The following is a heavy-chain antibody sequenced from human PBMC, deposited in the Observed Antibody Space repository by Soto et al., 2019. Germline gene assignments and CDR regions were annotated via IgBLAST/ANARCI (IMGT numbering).Heavy chain of an antibody. CDR1: ADSFNSGGFF. D-gene: IGHD3-22*01. CDR2: ISYSGIT. J-gene: IGHJ4*02. V-gene: IGHV4-31*03. CDR3: ASLFNDCDRRGDAEYHFDY. Sequence: QVQLQESGPGLVKPSQTLSLTCTVSADSFNSGGFFWSWIRQQSGKRLEWIGYISYSGITSYNPSLKSRLTMAGERSKKQFSLRLTSVAAAGAAVDYCASLFNDCDRRGDAEYHFDYWGQGTLVTVSS.